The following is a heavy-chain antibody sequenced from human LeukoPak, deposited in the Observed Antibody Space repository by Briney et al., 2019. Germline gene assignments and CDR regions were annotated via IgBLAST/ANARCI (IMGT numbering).Heavy chain of an antibody. J-gene: IGHJ4*02. CDR3: ARDSSGWYTAPAFDY. Sequence: GASVKVSCKASGGTFISYAISWVRQAPGQGLEWMGGIIPIFGTANYAQKFQGRVTITTDESTSTAYMELSSLRSEDTAVYYCARDSSGWYTAPAFDYWGQGTLVTVSS. CDR2: IIPIFGTA. D-gene: IGHD6-19*01. V-gene: IGHV1-69*05. CDR1: GGTFISYA.